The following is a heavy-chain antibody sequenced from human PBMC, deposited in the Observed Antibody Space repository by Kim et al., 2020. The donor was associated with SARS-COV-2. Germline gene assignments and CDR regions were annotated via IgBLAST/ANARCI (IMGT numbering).Heavy chain of an antibody. J-gene: IGHJ4*02. CDR1: GGTFSSYA. CDR2: IIPIFGTA. D-gene: IGHD3-22*01. CDR3: ARDPTYYYDSSGYYYSPYYFVS. Sequence: SVKVSCKASGGTFSSYAISWVRQAPGQGLEWMGGIIPIFGTANYAQKFQGRVTITADESTSTAYMELSSLRSEDTAVYYCARDPTYYYDSSGYYYSPYYFVSGGQGNLVTVSS. V-gene: IGHV1-69*13.